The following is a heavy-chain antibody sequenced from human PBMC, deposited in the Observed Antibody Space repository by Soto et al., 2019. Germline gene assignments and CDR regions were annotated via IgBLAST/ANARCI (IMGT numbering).Heavy chain of an antibody. CDR2: INHSGST. CDR3: ARGYYGSGSYLVYFQH. J-gene: IGHJ1*01. CDR1: GGSFSGYY. Sequence: LSETLSLTCAVYGGSFSGYYWSWIRQPPGKGLEWIGEINHSGSTNYNPSLKSRVTISVDTSKNQFSLKLSSVTAADTAVYYCARGYYGSGSYLVYFQHWGQGTLVTAPQ. V-gene: IGHV4-34*01. D-gene: IGHD3-10*01.